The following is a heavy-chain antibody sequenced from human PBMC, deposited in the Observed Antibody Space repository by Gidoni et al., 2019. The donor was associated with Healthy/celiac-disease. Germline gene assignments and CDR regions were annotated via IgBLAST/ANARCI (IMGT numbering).Heavy chain of an antibody. CDR1: GYTVTGYY. CDR3: AVVGYCSSPSRYRRGAYYYMDV. CDR2: INPNSGGT. Sequence: QVQLVQSGAEVKKPGASVKVSCKASGYTVTGYYMHWVRQSPGQGLEWMGRINPNSGGTTYAQKVQGRCPMTRDTSISTAYMELSRLRSDDTAVYYCAVVGYCSSPSRYRRGAYYYMDVWGKGTTVTVSS. V-gene: IGHV1-2*06. D-gene: IGHD2-2*02. J-gene: IGHJ6*03.